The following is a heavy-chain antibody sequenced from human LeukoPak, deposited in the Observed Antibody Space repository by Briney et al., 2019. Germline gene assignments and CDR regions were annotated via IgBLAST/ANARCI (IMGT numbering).Heavy chain of an antibody. J-gene: IGHJ4*02. V-gene: IGHV4-39*02. D-gene: IGHD2-2*01. Sequence: SETLSLTCTVSGGSISSSSYYWGWIRQPPGKGLEWIGSIYYRGSTYYSPSPKTRVTISVDTSKNQFSLKLSSVTAADTAVYYCARDSLYCSSTNCYRFDSWGQGTLVTVSS. CDR3: ARDSLYCSSTNCYRFDS. CDR2: IYYRGST. CDR1: GGSISSSSYY.